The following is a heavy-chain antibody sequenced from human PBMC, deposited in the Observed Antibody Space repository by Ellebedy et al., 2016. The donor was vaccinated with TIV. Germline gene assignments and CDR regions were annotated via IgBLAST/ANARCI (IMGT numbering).Heavy chain of an antibody. CDR1: GGSFSGYY. D-gene: IGHD2-21*02. Sequence: SETLSLXXAVYGGSFSGYYWSWIRQPPGKGLEWIGEINHSGSTNYNPSLKSRVTISVDTSKNQFSLKLSSVTAADTAVYYCARDCGGDSYYFDYWGQGTLVTVSS. V-gene: IGHV4-34*01. J-gene: IGHJ4*02. CDR3: ARDCGGDSYYFDY. CDR2: INHSGST.